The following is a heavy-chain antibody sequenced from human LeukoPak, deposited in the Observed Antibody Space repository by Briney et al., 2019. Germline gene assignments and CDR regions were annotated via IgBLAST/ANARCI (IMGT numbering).Heavy chain of an antibody. D-gene: IGHD2-15*01. V-gene: IGHV4-4*07. CDR2: IYSSGST. CDR3: ARAYCSGGSCYSGFDY. J-gene: IGHJ4*02. Sequence: SETLSLTCTVSDGSISSYYWSWIRQPAGKGLDWIGRIYSSGSTNYNPSLKSRVTMSVDTSKNQFSLKLSSVTAADTAVYYCARAYCSGGSCYSGFDYWGQGTLVTVSS. CDR1: DGSISSYY.